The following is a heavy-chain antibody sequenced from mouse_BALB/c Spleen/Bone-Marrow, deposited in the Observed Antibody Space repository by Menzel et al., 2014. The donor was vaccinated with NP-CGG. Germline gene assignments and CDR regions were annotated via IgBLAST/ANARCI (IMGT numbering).Heavy chain of an antibody. V-gene: IGHV3-6*02. J-gene: IGHJ2*01. CDR3: ARYDYEGKIDY. CDR1: GYSITSGDY. Sequence: EVKLQESGPGLVKPSQSLSLTCSVTGYSITSGDYWNWIRPFPGNTLEWMGYISYDGSINYNPSLKNRISITRDTAKNQCFLKLISVTTEDTATYYCARYDYEGKIDYWGQGTTLTVSS. CDR2: ISYDGSI. D-gene: IGHD2-4*01.